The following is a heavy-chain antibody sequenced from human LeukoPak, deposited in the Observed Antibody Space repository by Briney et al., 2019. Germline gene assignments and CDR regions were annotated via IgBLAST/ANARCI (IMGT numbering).Heavy chain of an antibody. CDR3: VKGRNYDSSGYYLGT. V-gene: IGHV3-64D*09. CDR2: ISSNGGST. J-gene: IGHJ5*02. Sequence: GGSLRLSCSASGFTFSSYAMHWCRQAQGQGLESVSAISSNGGSTYYADSVKGRFTISRDNSKNTLYLQMSSLRAEDTAVYYCVKGRNYDSSGYYLGTWGQGTLVTVSS. CDR1: GFTFSSYA. D-gene: IGHD3-22*01.